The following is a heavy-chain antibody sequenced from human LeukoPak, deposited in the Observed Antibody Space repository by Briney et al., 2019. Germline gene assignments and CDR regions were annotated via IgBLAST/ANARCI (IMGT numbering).Heavy chain of an antibody. D-gene: IGHD3-22*01. J-gene: IGHJ3*02. CDR3: ARLKYYYDSSGYYPDDAFDI. Sequence: GASVKVSCKAYGFTFTGYYMHWVRQAPGQGLEWMGWINPNNGGTKYAQKFQGRVTMTRDTSISTAYMELRWLRSDDTAVYYCARLKYYYDSSGYYPDDAFDIWGQGTMVTVSS. V-gene: IGHV1-2*02. CDR1: GFTFTGYY. CDR2: INPNNGGT.